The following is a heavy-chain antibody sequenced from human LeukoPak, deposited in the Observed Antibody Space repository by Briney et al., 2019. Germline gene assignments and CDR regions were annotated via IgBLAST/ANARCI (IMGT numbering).Heavy chain of an antibody. CDR2: IYTEGTT. V-gene: IGHV3-66*02. CDR3: ASEGD. D-gene: IGHD3-16*01. J-gene: IGHJ4*02. CDR1: GFTVSSNY. Sequence: PGGSLRLSCAASGFTVSSNYMNWVRQAPGKGLEWVSVIYTEGTTYYADSVKGRFTISRDNSKNTVYLQMNSLRVEDTAVYYCASEGDWGQGTLVTVSS.